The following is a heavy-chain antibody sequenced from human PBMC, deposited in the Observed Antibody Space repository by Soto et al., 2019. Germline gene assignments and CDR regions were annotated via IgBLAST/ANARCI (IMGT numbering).Heavy chain of an antibody. CDR3: ARGGYSYAQDYYGMDV. CDR2: ISYDGSNK. D-gene: IGHD5-18*01. J-gene: IGHJ6*02. Sequence: PGGSLRLSCAASGFTFSSYAMHWVRQAPGKGLEWVAVISYDGSNKYYADSVKGRFTISRDNSKNTLYLQMNSLRAEDTAVYYCARGGYSYAQDYYGMDVWGQGTTVTVSS. CDR1: GFTFSSYA. V-gene: IGHV3-30-3*01.